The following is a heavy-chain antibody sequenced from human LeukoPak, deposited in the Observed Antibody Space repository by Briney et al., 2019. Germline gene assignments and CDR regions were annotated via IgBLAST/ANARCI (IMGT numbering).Heavy chain of an antibody. CDR3: ARLQDYGGTIGGCLDY. D-gene: IGHD4-23*01. J-gene: IGHJ4*02. CDR1: GGSISSSSYY. V-gene: IGHV4-39*07. Sequence: PSETLSLTCTVSGGSISSSSYYWGWIRQPPGKGLEWIGSIYYSGSTYYNPSLRSRVTISVDTSKNQFSLKLSSVTAADTAVYYCARLQDYGGTIGGCLDYWGQGTLVTVSS. CDR2: IYYSGST.